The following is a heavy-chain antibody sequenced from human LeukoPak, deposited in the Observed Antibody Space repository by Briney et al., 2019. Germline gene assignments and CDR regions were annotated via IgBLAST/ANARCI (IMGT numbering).Heavy chain of an antibody. CDR3: GTLLSNGPFDY. V-gene: IGHV1-2*02. J-gene: IGHJ4*02. Sequence: TFXXXYMHWVRQAPGQGLEWMGWIYPNSGATKYAQKFQGRVTMTRDTSISTAYMELSGLRSDDTAVYYCGTLLSNGPFDYWGQGSLVTVSS. CDR2: IYPNSGAT. CDR1: TFXXXY.